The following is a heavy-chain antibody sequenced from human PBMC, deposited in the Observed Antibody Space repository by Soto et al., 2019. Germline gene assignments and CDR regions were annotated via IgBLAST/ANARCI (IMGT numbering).Heavy chain of an antibody. CDR1: RLTLSSYW. CDR2: INSAGSST. D-gene: IGHD4-17*01. J-gene: IGHJ4*02. CDR3: ALSHTVTTDY. V-gene: IGHV3-74*01. Sequence: GFPRLSSAASRLTLSSYWMHWVRQAPGKGLVWVSRINSAGSSTSYADSVKGRFTISRDNAKNTLYLQMNSLRAEDTAVYYCALSHTVTTDYWGQGTLVTVSS.